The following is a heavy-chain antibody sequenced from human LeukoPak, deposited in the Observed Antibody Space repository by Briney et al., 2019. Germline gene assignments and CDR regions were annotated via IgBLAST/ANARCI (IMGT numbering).Heavy chain of an antibody. CDR3: AILLGGDYYYMDV. J-gene: IGHJ6*03. D-gene: IGHD3-16*01. CDR1: GGTFSSYA. Sequence: SVKVSCKASGGTFSSYAISWVRQAPGQGREWMGGMIPIFGAANYAQKFQGRVTITTDESTSTAYMELSSLRSEDTAVYYCAILLGGDYYYMDVWGKGTTVTVSS. CDR2: MIPIFGAA. V-gene: IGHV1-69*05.